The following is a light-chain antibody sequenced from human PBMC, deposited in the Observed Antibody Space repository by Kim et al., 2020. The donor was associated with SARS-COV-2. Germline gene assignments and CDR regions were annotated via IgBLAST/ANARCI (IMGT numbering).Light chain of an antibody. CDR3: SSYTSSSTLV. CDR1: SRDVGGYNY. CDR2: DVS. J-gene: IGLJ2*01. V-gene: IGLV2-14*03. Sequence: GQSITISCTGTSRDVGGYNYVSWYQQHPGKAPKFMIYDVSNRPSGVSNRFSGSKSGNTASLTISGLQAEDEADYYCSSYTSSSTLVFGGGTQLTVL.